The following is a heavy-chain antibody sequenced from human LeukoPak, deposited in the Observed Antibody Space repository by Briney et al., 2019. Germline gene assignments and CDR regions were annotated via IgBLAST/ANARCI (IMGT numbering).Heavy chain of an antibody. J-gene: IGHJ3*01. D-gene: IGHD6-19*01. CDR1: GDSISSSY. CDR2: IYYSGTT. Sequence: SETLSLTCTVSGDSISSSYWTWIRQPPGKGLEWIGYIYYSGTTDYNPSLRSRVTISVDTPKNQFSLKLTSVTAADTAVYYCARDSWLTRGLDVWGQGTMVTVSS. V-gene: IGHV4-59*01. CDR3: ARDSWLTRGLDV.